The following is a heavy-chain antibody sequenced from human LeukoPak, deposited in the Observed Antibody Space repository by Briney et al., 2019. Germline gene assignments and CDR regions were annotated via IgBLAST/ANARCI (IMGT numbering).Heavy chain of an antibody. D-gene: IGHD4-17*01. CDR3: ARHPSYGDYYYYYMDV. CDR2: IYPGDSDT. CDR1: GYSFTSYW. V-gene: IGHV5-51*01. Sequence: GESLKISCKGSGYSFTSYWIGWVRQMPGKGLEWMGIIYPGDSDTRSSPSFQGQVTISADQSISTAYLQWSSLKASDTAMYYCARHPSYGDYYYYYMDVWGKGTTVTVSS. J-gene: IGHJ6*03.